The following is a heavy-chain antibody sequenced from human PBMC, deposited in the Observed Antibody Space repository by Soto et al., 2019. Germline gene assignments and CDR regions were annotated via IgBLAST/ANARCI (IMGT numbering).Heavy chain of an antibody. J-gene: IGHJ4*02. CDR1: GYTFTNYY. V-gene: IGHV1-46*01. D-gene: IGHD3-10*01. Sequence: ASVKVSCRASGYTFTNYYMHWVRQAPGQGLEWMGIIYPSGGSTRNAQKFQGRVTMTRDTSTSTVYMELSSLRSEDTAVYYCARDFSGPMDYWGRGTLVTAPQ. CDR2: IYPSGGST. CDR3: ARDFSGPMDY.